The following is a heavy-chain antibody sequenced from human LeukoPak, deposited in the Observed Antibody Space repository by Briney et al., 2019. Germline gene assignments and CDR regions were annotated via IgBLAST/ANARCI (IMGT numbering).Heavy chain of an antibody. Sequence: SETLSLTCTVSGGSISSTSYYWGWIRQPPGKGLEWIGNIFYSGNTYYNPSLKSRVTISVDASKNQFSLKLSSVTAADTAVYYCARGGYYGSGNDFRFDPWGQGTLVTVSS. CDR3: ARGGYYGSGNDFRFDP. CDR2: IFYSGNT. V-gene: IGHV4-39*07. J-gene: IGHJ5*02. CDR1: GGSISSTSYY. D-gene: IGHD3-10*01.